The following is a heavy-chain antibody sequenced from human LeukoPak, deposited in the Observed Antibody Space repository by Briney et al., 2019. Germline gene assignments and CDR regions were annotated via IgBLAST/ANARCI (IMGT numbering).Heavy chain of an antibody. CDR1: GGSISSGGYY. J-gene: IGHJ4*02. V-gene: IGHV4-30-2*01. CDR2: IYHSGGT. D-gene: IGHD6-19*01. CDR3: ARVGQLPGAQWLVDY. Sequence: PSQTLSLTCTVSGGSISSGGYYWSWIRQPPGKGLEWIGYIYHSGGTYYNPSLKSRVTISVDTSKNQFSLKLSSVTAADTAVYYCARVGQLPGAQWLVDYWGQGTLVTVSS.